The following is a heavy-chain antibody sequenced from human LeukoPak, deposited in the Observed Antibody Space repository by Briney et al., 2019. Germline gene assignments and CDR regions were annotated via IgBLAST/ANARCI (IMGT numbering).Heavy chain of an antibody. CDR3: ANWYDSRPGGNYSMDV. Sequence: GGSLRLSCAASGFTFSNYGVHWVRQAPGKGLEWVSFIRFDGSNKYYADSVKGRFTISRDSSKNTLYLQMNSLRAEDTAVYYCANWYDSRPGGNYSMDVWGKGTTVTISS. CDR2: IRFDGSNK. J-gene: IGHJ6*03. D-gene: IGHD3-22*01. V-gene: IGHV3-30*02. CDR1: GFTFSNYG.